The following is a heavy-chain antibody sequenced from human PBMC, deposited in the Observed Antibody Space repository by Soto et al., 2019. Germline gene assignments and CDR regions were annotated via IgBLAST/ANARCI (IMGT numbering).Heavy chain of an antibody. Sequence: ASVKVSCKASGYTFTGYYMHWVRQAPGQGLEWMGWINPNSGGTNYAQKFQGWVTMTRDTSISTAYMELSRLRSDDTAVYYCARAEIVCESRDCSNTSYYPYQFDYWAQGTLVTVPQ. CDR3: ARAEIVCESRDCSNTSYYPYQFDY. CDR1: GYTFTGYY. CDR2: INPNSGGT. V-gene: IGHV1-2*04. D-gene: IGHD2-2*01. J-gene: IGHJ4*02.